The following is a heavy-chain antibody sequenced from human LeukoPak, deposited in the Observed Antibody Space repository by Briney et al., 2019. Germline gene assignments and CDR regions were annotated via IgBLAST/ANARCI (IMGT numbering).Heavy chain of an antibody. CDR1: GFTFSDYY. V-gene: IGHV3-11*06. J-gene: IGHJ6*04. CDR2: ISSSSSYT. D-gene: IGHD3-10*01. CDR3: ARGWRKFGELFNYYYYYGMDV. Sequence: GGSLRLSCAASGFTFSDYYMSWVRQAPGKGLKWVSYISSSSSYTNYADSVKGRFTISRDNAKNSLYLQMNSLRAEDTAVYYCARGWRKFGELFNYYYYYGMDVWGKGTTVTVSS.